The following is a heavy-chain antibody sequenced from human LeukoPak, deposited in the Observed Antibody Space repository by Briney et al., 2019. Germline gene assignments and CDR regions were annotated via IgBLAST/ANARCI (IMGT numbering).Heavy chain of an antibody. Sequence: GGSLRLSCAASGFTFDDYTMHWVPQAPGKGLEWVSLISWDGGSTYYADSVQDRFTISRDNSKNSLYLQMNSLRTEDTALYYCAKGVGDYWGQGTLVTVSS. CDR3: AKGVGDY. V-gene: IGHV3-43*01. CDR1: GFTFDDYT. J-gene: IGHJ4*02. CDR2: ISWDGGST. D-gene: IGHD3-10*01.